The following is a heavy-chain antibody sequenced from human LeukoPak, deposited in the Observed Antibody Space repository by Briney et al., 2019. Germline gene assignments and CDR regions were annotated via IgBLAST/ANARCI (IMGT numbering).Heavy chain of an antibody. CDR2: IYYSGST. V-gene: IGHV4-39*07. J-gene: IGHJ6*03. D-gene: IGHD2-21*02. CDR3: ASNRCGGDCYRPNYYYYYMDV. Sequence: SETLSLTCTVSGGSISSSSYYWGWIRQPPGKGLEWIGSIYYSGSTYYNPSLKSRVTISVDTSKNQFSLKLSSVTAADTAVYYCASNRCGGDCYRPNYYYYYMDVWGKGTTVTVSS. CDR1: GGSISSSSYY.